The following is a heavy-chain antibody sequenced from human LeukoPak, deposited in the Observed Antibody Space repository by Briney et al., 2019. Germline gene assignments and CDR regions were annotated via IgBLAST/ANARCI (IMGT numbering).Heavy chain of an antibody. CDR1: GFTFSSYE. Sequence: GGSLRLSWAASGFTFSSYEMNWVRQAPGKGLEWVSYISSSGSTIYYADSVKGRFTISRDNAKNSLYLQMNSLRAEDTAVYYCARGDILTGYLYFDYWGQGTLVTVSS. CDR2: ISSSGSTI. D-gene: IGHD3-9*01. J-gene: IGHJ4*02. V-gene: IGHV3-48*03. CDR3: ARGDILTGYLYFDY.